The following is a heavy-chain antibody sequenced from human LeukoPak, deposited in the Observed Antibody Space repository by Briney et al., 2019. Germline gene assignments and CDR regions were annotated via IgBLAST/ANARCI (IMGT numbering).Heavy chain of an antibody. CDR2: IYSGGST. CDR1: X. J-gene: IGHJ4*02. V-gene: IGHV3-66*01. CDR3: ARAYYGSGYYFDY. D-gene: IGHD3-10*01. Sequence: XXSWVRXAPGKGLEWVSVIYSGGSTYYADSVKGRFTISRDNSKNTLYLQMNSLRAEDTAVYYCARAYYGSGYYFDYWGQGTLVTVSS.